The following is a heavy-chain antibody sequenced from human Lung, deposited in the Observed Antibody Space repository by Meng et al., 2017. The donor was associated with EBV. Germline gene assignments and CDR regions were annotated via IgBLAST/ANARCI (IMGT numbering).Heavy chain of an antibody. CDR3: ARGPGPVGATAGFDY. CDR2: IYHSGST. D-gene: IGHD1-26*01. J-gene: IGHJ4*02. Sequence: QVELQGSGPGLVKPSGTLSLTCAVSGGSIRSGNWWSWVRQPPGKGLEWIGEIYHSGSTNYNPSLKSRVTISVDKSKNQFSLKLSSVTAADTAVYYCARGPGPVGATAGFDYWGQGTLVTVSS. CDR1: GGSIRSGNW. V-gene: IGHV4-4*02.